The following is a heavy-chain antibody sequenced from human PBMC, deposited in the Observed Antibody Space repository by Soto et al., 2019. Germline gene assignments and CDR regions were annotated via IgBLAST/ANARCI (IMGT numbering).Heavy chain of an antibody. CDR1: GGSISSGGYY. CDR2: LYYSGST. V-gene: IGHV4-31*03. CDR3: ARRTSTEYYFDH. J-gene: IGHJ4*02. Sequence: SETLSLTCTVSGGSISSGGYYWSWIRQHPGKGLEWIGYLYYSGSTYYNPSLKSRVTISVDTSKNQFSLKLSSVTAADTAVYYCARRTSTEYYFDHWGQGTLVTVSS.